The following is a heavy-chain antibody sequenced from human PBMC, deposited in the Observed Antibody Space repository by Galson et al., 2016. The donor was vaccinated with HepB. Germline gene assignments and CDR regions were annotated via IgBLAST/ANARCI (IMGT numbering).Heavy chain of an antibody. V-gene: IGHV3-74*01. Sequence: SLRLSCAASGFTFSTYWMHWVRQTPEKGLVWVSLINSDGSSTSYADSVKGRFTISRDNAKNTLYLQMNSLRGEDTAVYYCARDSAAVGATDRFDPWGQGTLVTVSS. CDR3: ARDSAAVGATDRFDP. D-gene: IGHD2-15*01. CDR2: INSDGSST. CDR1: GFTFSTYW. J-gene: IGHJ5*02.